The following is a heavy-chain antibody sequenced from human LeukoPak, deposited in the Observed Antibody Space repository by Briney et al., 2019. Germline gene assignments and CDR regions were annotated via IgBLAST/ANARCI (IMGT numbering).Heavy chain of an antibody. V-gene: IGHV1-2*02. D-gene: IGHD6-13*01. Sequence: ASVTVSCKASGYTFTGYYMHWVRQAPGQGLEWMVWINPNSGGTNYAQKFQGRVTMTRDTSISTAYMELSRLRSDDTAVYYCARDAGSSWYPLYYFDYWGQGTLVTVSS. CDR3: ARDAGSSWYPLYYFDY. CDR1: GYTFTGYY. J-gene: IGHJ4*02. CDR2: INPNSGGT.